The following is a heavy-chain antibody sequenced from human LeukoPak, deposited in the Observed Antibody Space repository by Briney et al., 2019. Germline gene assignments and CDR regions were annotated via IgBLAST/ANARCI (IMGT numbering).Heavy chain of an antibody. V-gene: IGHV4-39*07. J-gene: IGHJ6*02. CDR3: ARGRVYYYGMDV. CDR1: GGSVSSGSYY. CDR2: INHSGST. Sequence: SETLSLTCTVSGGSVSSGSYYWSWIRQPPGKGLEWIGEINHSGSTNYNPSLKSRVTISVDTSKNQFSLKLSSVTAADTAVYYCARGRVYYYGMDVWGQGTTVTVSS.